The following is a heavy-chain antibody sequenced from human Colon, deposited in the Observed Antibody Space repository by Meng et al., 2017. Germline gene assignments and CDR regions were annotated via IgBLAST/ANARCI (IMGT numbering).Heavy chain of an antibody. D-gene: IGHD2-15*01. CDR3: ATHLGYCRVGCCRPHWFDP. CDR2: IYYSGST. CDR1: GGSISSRSYY. Sequence: SETLSLTCTVSGGSISSRSYYWGWIRQPPGKGLEWMGSIYYSGSTYYNMSLKSRVTISVDTSKDQFFLKLNSVTAADTAVYYCATHLGYCRVGCCRPHWFDPWGQGTLVTVSS. V-gene: IGHV4-39*07. J-gene: IGHJ5*02.